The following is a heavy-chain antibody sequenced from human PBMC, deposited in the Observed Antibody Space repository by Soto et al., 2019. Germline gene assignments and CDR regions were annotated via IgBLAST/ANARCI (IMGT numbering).Heavy chain of an antibody. J-gene: IGHJ6*02. CDR1: GFTFSSYG. V-gene: IGHV3-30*18. CDR2: ISYDGSNK. D-gene: IGHD5-12*01. CDR3: AKSDSGYDYFDYYYGMDV. Sequence: GGSLRLSCAASGFTFSSYGMHWARQAPGKGLEWVAVISYDGSNKYYADSVKGRFTISRDNSKNTLYLQMNSLRAEDTAVYYCAKSDSGYDYFDYYYGMDVWGQGTTVTVSS.